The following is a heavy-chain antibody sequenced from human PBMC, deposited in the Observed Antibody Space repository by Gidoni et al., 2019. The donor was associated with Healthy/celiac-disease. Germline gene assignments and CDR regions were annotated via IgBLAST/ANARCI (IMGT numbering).Heavy chain of an antibody. J-gene: IGHJ4*02. CDR2: INHSGST. CDR3: ASHPPSWVVIGYFDY. V-gene: IGHV4-34*01. Sequence: QVQLPQWGTGLLKPSETLSLTCAVYGVSFSGYYWSWLRQPPGKGLEWIREINHSGSTNYNPSLKSRVTISVDTSKNQFSLKLSSVTAADTAVYYCASHPPSWVVIGYFDYWGQGTLVTVSS. D-gene: IGHD3-22*01. CDR1: GVSFSGYY.